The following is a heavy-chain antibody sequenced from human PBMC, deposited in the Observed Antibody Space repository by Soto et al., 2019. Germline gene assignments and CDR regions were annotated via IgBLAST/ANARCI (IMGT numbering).Heavy chain of an antibody. J-gene: IGHJ4*02. Sequence: SETLSLTCTVSGGSISSGGYYWSCIRQHPGKGLEWIGYIYYSGSTYYNPSLKSRVTISVDTSKNQFSLKLSSVTAADTAVYYCARSIYSSTVVTPVGFDYWGQGTLVTVSS. V-gene: IGHV4-31*03. CDR1: GGSISSGGYY. CDR3: ARSIYSSTVVTPVGFDY. D-gene: IGHD4-17*01. CDR2: IYYSGST.